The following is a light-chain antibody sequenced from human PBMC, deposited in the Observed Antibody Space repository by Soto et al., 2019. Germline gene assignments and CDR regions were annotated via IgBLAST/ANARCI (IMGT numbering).Light chain of an antibody. CDR3: QQSYSTPFL. V-gene: IGKV1-39*01. J-gene: IGKJ5*01. CDR2: GAS. CDR1: QSISSY. Sequence: DIQMTQSPSSLSASVGDRVTIICRASQSISSYLNWYQQKVGKAPKVLIYGASNLQSGVPSRFSGSGSGTDFTLTISSLQPEDFATYYCQQSYSTPFLFGQGTRLEIK.